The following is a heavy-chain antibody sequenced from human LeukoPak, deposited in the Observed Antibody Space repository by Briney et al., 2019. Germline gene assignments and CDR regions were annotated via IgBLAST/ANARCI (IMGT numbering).Heavy chain of an antibody. J-gene: IGHJ4*02. CDR1: GFTFSNYW. Sequence: GGSLRLSCAVSGFTFSNYWMHWVRQAPGKGLVWVSRMNSDGSSTKYADSVKGRFIISRDNAKNTLYLQMNSLRAEDTAVYYCGTNAGGHREASFDYWDQGTLVTVSS. V-gene: IGHV3-74*03. CDR2: MNSDGSST. CDR3: GTNAGGHREASFDY. D-gene: IGHD5-18*01.